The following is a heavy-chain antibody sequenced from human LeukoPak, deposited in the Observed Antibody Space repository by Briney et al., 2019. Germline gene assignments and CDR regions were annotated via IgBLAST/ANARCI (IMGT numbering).Heavy chain of an antibody. D-gene: IGHD3-10*01. J-gene: IGHJ3*02. CDR1: GFTFSSYS. CDR2: ISSSSSYI. Sequence: GGSLRLSCAASGFTFSSYSMNWVRQAPGKGLEWVSSISSSSSYIYYADSVKGRFTISRDNAKNSLYLQMNSLRAEDTAVYYCVGYGSGSYYNVGQLDAFDIWGQGTMVTVSS. CDR3: VGYGSGSYYNVGQLDAFDI. V-gene: IGHV3-21*01.